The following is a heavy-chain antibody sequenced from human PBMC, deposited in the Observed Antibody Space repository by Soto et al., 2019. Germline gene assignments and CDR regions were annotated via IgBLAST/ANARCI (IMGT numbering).Heavy chain of an antibody. D-gene: IGHD2-15*01. J-gene: IGHJ6*02. CDR3: ARDVHAAGYYYGMDV. Sequence: QVQLVQSGAEVKKPGSSVKVSCKASGGTFSSYAISWVRQAPGQGLEWMGGIIPIFGTANYAQKFQGRVTXTPXXSXGSAYMELSSLRSEDTAVYCCARDVHAAGYYYGMDVWGQGTTVTVSS. CDR1: GGTFSSYA. CDR2: IIPIFGTA. V-gene: IGHV1-69*05.